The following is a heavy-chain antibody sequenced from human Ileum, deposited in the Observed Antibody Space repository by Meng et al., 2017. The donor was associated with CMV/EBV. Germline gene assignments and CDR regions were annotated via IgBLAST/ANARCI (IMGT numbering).Heavy chain of an antibody. J-gene: IGHJ4*02. CDR2: TYYRSRWYN. V-gene: IGHV6-1*01. CDR1: GDSVSGNSVA. D-gene: IGHD2-15*01. CDR3: AREIVVETHCTQLGD. Sequence: QVPLQQSGPGLVKPSQTLSLTCAISGDSVSGNSVAWNWIRQSPSRGLEWLGRTYYRSRWYNDYAESVKSRITINPDTSTNQFSLDLSSVTPEDTAVYYCAREIVVETHCTQLGDWGQGTLVTVSS.